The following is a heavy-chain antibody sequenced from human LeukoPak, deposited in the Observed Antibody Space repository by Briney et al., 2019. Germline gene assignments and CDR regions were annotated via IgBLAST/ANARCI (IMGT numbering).Heavy chain of an antibody. J-gene: IGHJ5*02. CDR1: GFTFSSYS. CDR3: ARDIAVAGTAWFDP. Sequence: KPGGSLGLSCAASGFTFSSYSMNWVRQAPGKGLEWVSSISSSSYIYYADSVKGRFTISRDNAKNSLYLQMNSLRAEDTAVYYCARDIAVAGTAWFDPWGQGTLVTVSS. CDR2: ISSSSYI. D-gene: IGHD6-19*01. V-gene: IGHV3-21*01.